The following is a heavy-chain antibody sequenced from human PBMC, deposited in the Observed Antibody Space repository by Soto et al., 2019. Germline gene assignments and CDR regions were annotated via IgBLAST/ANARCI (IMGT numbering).Heavy chain of an antibody. V-gene: IGHV3-11*01. CDR1: GFFFTDYF. CDR2: ISPSGDVT. D-gene: IGHD1-26*01. Sequence: QLAESGGGLVKSGGSLTLSCSTSGFFFTDYFMSWIRQAPGKGLEWVSYISPSGDVTHYADSVKGRFTISRDNTKNSLFLQMSSLRDDDTAVYYCARQLERRVGAASHWGQGTRVSVSS. CDR3: ARQLERRVGAASH. J-gene: IGHJ4*02.